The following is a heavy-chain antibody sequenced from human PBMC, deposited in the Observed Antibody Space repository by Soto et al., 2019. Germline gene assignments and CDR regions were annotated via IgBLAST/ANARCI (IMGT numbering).Heavy chain of an antibody. CDR2: IIPIFGTA. Sequence: SVKVSCKASGGTFSSYAISWVRQAPGQGLEWMGGIIPIFGTANYAQKFQGRVTITADESTSTAYTELSSLRSEDTAVYYCASGVLVGATTGPYYYYGMDVWGQGTTVTVSS. V-gene: IGHV1-69*13. CDR1: GGTFSSYA. J-gene: IGHJ6*02. CDR3: ASGVLVGATTGPYYYYGMDV. D-gene: IGHD1-26*01.